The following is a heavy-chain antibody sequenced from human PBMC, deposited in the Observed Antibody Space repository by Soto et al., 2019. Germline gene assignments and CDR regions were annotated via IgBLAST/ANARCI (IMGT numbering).Heavy chain of an antibody. CDR2: ISSSSSYI. D-gene: IGHD5-12*01. V-gene: IGHV3-21*01. J-gene: IGHJ6*03. CDR1: GFTFSSYS. Sequence: EVQLVESGGGLVKPGGSLRLSCAASGFTFSSYSMNWVRQAPGKGLEWVSSISSSSSYIYYADSVKGRFTISSDNAKNSLYLQMNSLRAEDTAVYYCARSASGYDYYYYYYYMEVWGKGPTVTVSS. CDR3: ARSASGYDYYYYYYYMEV.